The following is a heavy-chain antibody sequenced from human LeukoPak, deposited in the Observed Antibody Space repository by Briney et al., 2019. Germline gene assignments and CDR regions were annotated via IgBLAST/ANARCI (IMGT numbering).Heavy chain of an antibody. D-gene: IGHD5-12*01. CDR2: IYHSGST. CDR3: ARHPVATISANFDY. CDR1: GGSISSSNW. V-gene: IGHV4-4*02. J-gene: IGHJ4*02. Sequence: PSETLSLTCAVSGGSISSSNWWSWVRQPPGKGLEWIGEIYHSGSTNYNPSLKSRVTISVDKSKNQFSLKLSSVTAADTAVYYCARHPVATISANFDYWGQGTLVTVSS.